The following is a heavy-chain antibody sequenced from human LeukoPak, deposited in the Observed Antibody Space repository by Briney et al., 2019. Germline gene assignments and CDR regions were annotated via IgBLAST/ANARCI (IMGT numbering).Heavy chain of an antibody. D-gene: IGHD2-2*01. CDR3: ARDIVVVPAANTVGWFDP. CDR1: GYTFTSYG. CDR2: ISAYNGNT. V-gene: IGHV1-18*04. Sequence: ASVKVSFKASGYTFTSYGISWVRQAPGQGLEWMGWISAYNGNTNYAQKLQGRVTMTTDTSTSTAYMELRSLRSDDTAVYYCARDIVVVPAANTVGWFDPWGQGTLVTVSS. J-gene: IGHJ5*02.